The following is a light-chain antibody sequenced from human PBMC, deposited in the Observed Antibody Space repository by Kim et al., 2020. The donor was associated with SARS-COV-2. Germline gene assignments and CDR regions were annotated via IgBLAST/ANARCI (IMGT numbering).Light chain of an antibody. Sequence: LGQTVRITCHGDSLRSYYASWYQQKPGQAPVLVIYGKNNRPSGIPDRFSGSSSGNTASLTITGAQAEDEADYYCNSRDSSGNHWVFGGGTQLTVL. V-gene: IGLV3-19*01. CDR3: NSRDSSGNHWV. CDR2: GKN. CDR1: SLRSYY. J-gene: IGLJ3*02.